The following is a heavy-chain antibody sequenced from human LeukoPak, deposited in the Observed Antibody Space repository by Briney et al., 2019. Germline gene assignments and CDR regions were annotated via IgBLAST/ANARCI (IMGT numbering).Heavy chain of an antibody. D-gene: IGHD3-10*01. J-gene: IGHJ6*02. CDR2: IIPILGIA. CDR3: ARYYYGSPSYYYGMDV. V-gene: IGHV1-69*04. CDR1: GGTFSSYA. Sequence: GASVKVSCKASGGTFSSYAISWVRQAPGQGLEWMGRIIPILGIANYAQKFQGRVTITADKSTSTAYMELSSLRSEDTAVYYCARYYYGSPSYYYGMDVWGQGTTVTVSS.